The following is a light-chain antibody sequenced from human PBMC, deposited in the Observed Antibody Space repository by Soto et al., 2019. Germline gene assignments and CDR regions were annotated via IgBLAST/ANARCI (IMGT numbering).Light chain of an antibody. Sequence: QSALTQPPSASGSPGQSVTISCTGTKNDIGVYDFVSWYQHHPGKAPRLIIYEVVQRPSGVPDRFSGSKSGNTASLTVSGLQAADEADYYCSSYTSTSTVVIGGGTKLTVL. CDR1: KNDIGVYDF. V-gene: IGLV2-8*01. J-gene: IGLJ2*01. CDR2: EVV. CDR3: SSYTSTSTVV.